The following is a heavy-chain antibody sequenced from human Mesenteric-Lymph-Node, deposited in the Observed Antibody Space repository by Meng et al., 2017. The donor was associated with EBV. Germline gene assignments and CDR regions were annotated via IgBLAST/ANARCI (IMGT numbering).Heavy chain of an antibody. CDR1: GFTFSSYW. J-gene: IGHJ4*02. D-gene: IGHD3-16*01. CDR3: VRGGGYYFDY. V-gene: IGHV3-74*01. Sequence: EVQLVESGGGLVQPGGSLRLSCAASGFTFSSYWMHWVRQAPGKGLVWVSRIKSDGSSTNYADSVKGRFTISRDNAKNTLYLQMNSLRAEDMAAYYCVRGGGYYFDYWGQGTLVTVSS. CDR2: IKSDGSST.